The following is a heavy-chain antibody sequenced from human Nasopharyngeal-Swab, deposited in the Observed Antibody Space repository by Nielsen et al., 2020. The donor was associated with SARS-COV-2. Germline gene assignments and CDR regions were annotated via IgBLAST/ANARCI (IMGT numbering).Heavy chain of an antibody. J-gene: IGHJ6*03. CDR3: ARGDIVVVPAAILYYYYYMDV. Sequence: GESLKISCAASGLTFSSYWMSWVRQAPGKGLEWVANIKQDGSEKYYVDSVKGRFTISRDNAKNSLYLQMNSLRAEDTAVYYCARGDIVVVPAAILYYYYYMDVWGKGTTVTVSS. D-gene: IGHD2-2*02. V-gene: IGHV3-7*01. CDR2: IKQDGSEK. CDR1: GLTFSSYW.